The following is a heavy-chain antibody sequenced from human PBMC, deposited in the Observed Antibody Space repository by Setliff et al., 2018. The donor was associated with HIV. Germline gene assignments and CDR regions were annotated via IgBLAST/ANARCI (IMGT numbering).Heavy chain of an antibody. Sequence: PGGSLRLSCAASGFTFSTYWMHWVRQAPGKGLVWVSHINNDGRKTTYADSVKGRFTISRDNARNSLYLQMNSLKADDTAVYYCARDVAVAGTEFWGQGTQVTVSS. J-gene: IGHJ4*02. CDR1: GFTFSTYW. CDR3: ARDVAVAGTEF. D-gene: IGHD6-19*01. CDR2: INNDGRKT. V-gene: IGHV3-74*03.